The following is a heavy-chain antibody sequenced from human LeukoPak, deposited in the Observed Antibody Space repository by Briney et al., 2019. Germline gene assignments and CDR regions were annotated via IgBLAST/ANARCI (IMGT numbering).Heavy chain of an antibody. CDR3: ARVFKRWLQLQRWPIDAFDI. V-gene: IGHV3-21*01. CDR2: ISSSSSYI. CDR1: GFNFNNYN. J-gene: IGHJ3*02. Sequence: GGSLRLSCAASGFNFNNYNMNWVRQAPGKGLEWVPSISSSSSYIYYADSVKGRFTISRDNAKKSLYLQMNSLRAEDTAVYYCARVFKRWLQLQRWPIDAFDIWGQGTMVTVSS. D-gene: IGHD5-24*01.